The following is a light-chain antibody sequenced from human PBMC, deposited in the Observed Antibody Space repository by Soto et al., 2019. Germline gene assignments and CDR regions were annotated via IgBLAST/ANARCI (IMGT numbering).Light chain of an antibody. Sequence: DIQMTQSPSSLSASVGDRVTITCQASQDISSYLNWYQQKPGKAPKLLIYTASSLQSGVPSRFSGCGSGTDFNFSISSLQPEDIATYYCQQYDYLPFTFGPGTKVDIK. J-gene: IGKJ3*01. CDR1: QDISSY. CDR2: TAS. V-gene: IGKV1-33*01. CDR3: QQYDYLPFT.